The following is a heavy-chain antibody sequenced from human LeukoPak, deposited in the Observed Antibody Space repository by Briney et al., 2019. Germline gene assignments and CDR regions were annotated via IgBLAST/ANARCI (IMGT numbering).Heavy chain of an antibody. V-gene: IGHV4-59*01. D-gene: IGHD3-22*01. CDR2: IYYSGST. Sequence: PSETLSLTCAVSGGSISSYYWSWIRQPPGKGLEWIGYIYYSGSTNYNPSLKSRVTISVDTSKNQFSLKLSSVTAADTAVYYCARVGTMIALDYWGQGTLVTVSS. CDR1: GGSISSYY. CDR3: ARVGTMIALDY. J-gene: IGHJ4*02.